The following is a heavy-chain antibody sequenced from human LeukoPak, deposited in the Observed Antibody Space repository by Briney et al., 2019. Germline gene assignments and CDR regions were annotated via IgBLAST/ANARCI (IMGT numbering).Heavy chain of an antibody. CDR3: ARALRFLEWFPHDAFDI. Sequence: PSETLSLTCTVSGGSISSYYWSWIRQPAGKGLEWIGRIYTSGSTNYNPSLKSRVTISVDKSKNQFSLKPSSVTAADTAVYYCARALRFLEWFPHDAFDIWGQGTMVTVSS. D-gene: IGHD3-3*01. CDR2: IYTSGST. CDR1: GGSISSYY. V-gene: IGHV4-4*07. J-gene: IGHJ3*02.